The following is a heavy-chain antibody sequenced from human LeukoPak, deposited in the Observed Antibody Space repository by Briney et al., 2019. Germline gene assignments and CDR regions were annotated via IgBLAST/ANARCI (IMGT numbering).Heavy chain of an antibody. D-gene: IGHD5-24*01. V-gene: IGHV3-23*01. CDR3: AKSGYNRFDY. CDR1: GFTFTDYA. J-gene: IGHJ4*02. CDR2: ISGKGDKT. Sequence: GGSLRLSCAASGFTFTDYAMSWVRLSPGKGLEWVSIISGKGDKTYHADSVKGRFTISRDNSKNTLYLQMNSLRADDTAVYYCAKSGYNRFDYWGQGTLVTVSS.